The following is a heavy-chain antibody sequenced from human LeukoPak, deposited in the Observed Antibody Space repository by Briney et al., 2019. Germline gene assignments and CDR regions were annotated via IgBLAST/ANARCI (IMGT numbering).Heavy chain of an antibody. CDR2: INSDGRST. J-gene: IGHJ4*02. CDR1: GLTFTNYG. Sequence: PGGSLRLSCVASGLTFTNYGMMWVRQAPGKGMVWVSYINSDGRSTTYADSVKGRFTISSDNAKNTLYLQMNSLRAEDTAMYYCARNYNEMSCWGQGTLVIVSS. V-gene: IGHV3-74*01. CDR3: ARNYNEMSC. D-gene: IGHD5-24*01.